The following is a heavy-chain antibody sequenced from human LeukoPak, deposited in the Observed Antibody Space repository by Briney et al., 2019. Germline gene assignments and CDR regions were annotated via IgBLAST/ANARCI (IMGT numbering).Heavy chain of an antibody. CDR2: INHSGST. CDR1: GGSFSGYY. Sequence: SETLSLTCAVYGGSFSGYYWSWIRQPPGKGLEWIGEINHSGSTNYNPSLKSRVTISVDTSKNQFSLKLSSVTAADTAVYYCAGPIYYYYGMDVWGQGTTVTVSS. CDR3: AGPIYYYYGMDV. J-gene: IGHJ6*02. V-gene: IGHV4-34*01.